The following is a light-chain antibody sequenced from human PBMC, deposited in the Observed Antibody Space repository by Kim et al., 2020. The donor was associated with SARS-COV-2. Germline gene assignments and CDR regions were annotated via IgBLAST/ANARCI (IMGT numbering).Light chain of an antibody. CDR1: QSIRSW. Sequence: GDRVTNTCRASQSIRSWLAWYQQKPGKAPKVLIYDASSLESGVPSRFSGSGSGTEFTLTISSLQPDDFATYYCQQYNSHSPSWTFGQGTKVDIK. CDR2: DAS. V-gene: IGKV1-5*01. J-gene: IGKJ1*01. CDR3: QQYNSHSPSWT.